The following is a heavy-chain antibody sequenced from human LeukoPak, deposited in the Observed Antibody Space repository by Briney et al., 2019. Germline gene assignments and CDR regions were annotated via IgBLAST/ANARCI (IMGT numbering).Heavy chain of an antibody. V-gene: IGHV4-30-4*07. CDR3: ARTHYYDSSGYYQRGPVWFDP. J-gene: IGHJ5*02. D-gene: IGHD3-22*01. CDR1: GDSISSGGYS. CDR2: IYYSGST. Sequence: DPSETLSLTCAVSGDSISSGGYSWNWIRQPPGKGLEWIGYIYYSGSTYYNPPLKSRVTISVDTSKNQFSLKLSSVTAADTAVYYCARTHYYDSSGYYQRGPVWFDPWGQGTLVTVSS.